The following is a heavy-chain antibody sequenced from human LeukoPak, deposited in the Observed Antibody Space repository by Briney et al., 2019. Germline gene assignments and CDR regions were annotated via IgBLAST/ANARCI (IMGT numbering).Heavy chain of an antibody. CDR3: ARVNRGVLDY. D-gene: IGHD3-10*01. Sequence: SSHTLSLTCTVSGGSISSGGYYWSSIRQHRGRGLEGIGYIYYSGSTYYNPSLESRVTISVDTSENQFSLKLSSVTAADTAVYYCARVNRGVLDYWGQGTLVTVSS. CDR2: IYYSGST. CDR1: GGSISSGGYY. V-gene: IGHV4-31*03. J-gene: IGHJ4*02.